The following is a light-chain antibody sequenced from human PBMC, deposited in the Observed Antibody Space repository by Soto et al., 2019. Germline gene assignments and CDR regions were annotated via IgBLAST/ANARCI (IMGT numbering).Light chain of an antibody. CDR3: QQYDSSPLT. CDR1: QSVSSSY. CDR2: GAS. Sequence: EIVLTQSPGTLSLSPGDRATLSCRASQSVSSSYLAWYQQKPGQAPRLLIYGASSRATGIPDRFSGSGSGTDFTLTISRLEPEDFAAYYCQQYDSSPLTFGGGTKVEIK. J-gene: IGKJ4*01. V-gene: IGKV3-20*01.